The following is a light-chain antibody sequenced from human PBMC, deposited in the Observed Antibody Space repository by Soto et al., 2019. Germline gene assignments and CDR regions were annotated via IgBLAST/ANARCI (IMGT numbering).Light chain of an antibody. CDR1: QNINNC. Sequence: EIQMTQSPPSLSASVGDRVTITCRTSQNINNCLNWYQQRPGKAPKLLIYDASSLESGVPSRFSGSGSGTEFTLTITSLQPDDFATYYCQQYNSYPWTFGQGTKVDIK. V-gene: IGKV1-5*01. CDR3: QQYNSYPWT. CDR2: DAS. J-gene: IGKJ1*01.